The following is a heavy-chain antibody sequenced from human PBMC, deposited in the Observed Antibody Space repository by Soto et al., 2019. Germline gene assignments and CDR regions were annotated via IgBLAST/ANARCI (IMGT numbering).Heavy chain of an antibody. CDR3: ARQQLVGYYYYGMDV. CDR1: SGSISSSNHY. Sequence: QLQLQESGPGLVKPSETLSLTCTVSSGSISSSNHYWGWIRQPPGKGLEWIGSMYYSGRTYYNPYLESRVTISVDTAKNQFALKLSSVTAADTAVYYCARQQLVGYYYYGMDVWGQGTTVTVSS. D-gene: IGHD6-13*01. V-gene: IGHV4-39*01. J-gene: IGHJ6*02. CDR2: MYYSGRT.